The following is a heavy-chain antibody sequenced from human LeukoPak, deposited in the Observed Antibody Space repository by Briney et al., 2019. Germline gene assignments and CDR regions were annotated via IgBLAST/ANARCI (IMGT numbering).Heavy chain of an antibody. CDR1: GFTFSSYG. CDR2: IWYDGSNK. CDR3: AREGPRGNSQFDY. J-gene: IGHJ4*02. V-gene: IGHV3-33*01. Sequence: PGGSLRLSCAASGFTFSSYGMHWVRQAPGKGLEWVALIWYDGSNKYYADSVKGRLTISRDNSKNTLYLQMNSLRAEDKAVYYCAREGPRGNSQFDYWGQGTLVTVSS. D-gene: IGHD2/OR15-2a*01.